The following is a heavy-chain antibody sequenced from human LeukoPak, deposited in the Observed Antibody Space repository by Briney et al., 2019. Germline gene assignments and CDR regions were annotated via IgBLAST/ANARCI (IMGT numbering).Heavy chain of an antibody. V-gene: IGHV3-7*01. D-gene: IGHD6-19*01. CDR2: IKQDGSEK. CDR1: GFTFSSYW. J-gene: IGHJ6*02. CDR3: ARGHAAVAVTHGMDV. Sequence: GGSLRLSCAASGFTFSSYWMSWVRQAPGKGLEWVANIKQDGSEKYYVDSVKGRFTISRDDAKNSLYLQMNSLRAEDTAVYYCARGHAAVAVTHGMDVWGQGTTVTVSS.